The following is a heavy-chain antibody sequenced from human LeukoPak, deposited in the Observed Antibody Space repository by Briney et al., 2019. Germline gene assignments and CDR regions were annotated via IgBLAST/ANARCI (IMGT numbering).Heavy chain of an antibody. D-gene: IGHD6-13*01. CDR3: ASQMYSTSWYEIGY. CDR1: GFTFSSYG. CDR2: IWHDGSKK. Sequence: PGGSLRLSCAASGFTFSSYGMHWVRQAPGKGLEWVAVIWHDGSKKYYADSVKGRFTISRDNSKNTVYLQMDSLRGEDTAVYYCASQMYSTSWYEIGYWGQGTLVSVSS. V-gene: IGHV3-33*08. J-gene: IGHJ4*02.